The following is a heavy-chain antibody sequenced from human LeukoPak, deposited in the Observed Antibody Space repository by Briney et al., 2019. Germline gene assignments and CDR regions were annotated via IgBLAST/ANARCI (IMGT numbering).Heavy chain of an antibody. CDR3: ARVLTYGDYVPDY. Sequence: GGSLRLSCAASGFIFSSYWMSWVRQAPGKGLEWVANIKQDGSEKYYVDSVKGRFTISRDNVKNSLYLQMNSLRAEDTAVYYCARVLTYGDYVPDYWGQGTLVTVSS. V-gene: IGHV3-7*01. CDR1: GFIFSSYW. D-gene: IGHD4-17*01. J-gene: IGHJ4*02. CDR2: IKQDGSEK.